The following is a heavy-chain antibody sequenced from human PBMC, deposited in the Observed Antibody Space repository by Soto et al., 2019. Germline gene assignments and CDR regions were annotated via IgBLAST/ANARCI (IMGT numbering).Heavy chain of an antibody. V-gene: IGHV1-69*06. J-gene: IGHJ4*02. CDR2: IIPIFGTA. CDR3: ASPHSGSYSPFDY. CDR1: GGTFSSYA. D-gene: IGHD1-26*01. Sequence: QVQLVQSGAEVKKPGSSVKVSCKASGGTFSSYAISWVRQAPGQGLAWKGGIIPIFGTANYAQKFQGRVTITADNSTSTAYMELSSLRSEDTAVYYGASPHSGSYSPFDYWGQGTLVTVSS.